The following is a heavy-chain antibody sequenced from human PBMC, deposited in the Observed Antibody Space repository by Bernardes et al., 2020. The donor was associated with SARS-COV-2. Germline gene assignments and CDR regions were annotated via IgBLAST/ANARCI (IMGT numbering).Heavy chain of an antibody. CDR3: ARVVSGPHVGADAFAV. CDR2: VNSAGTT. J-gene: IGHJ3*01. CDR1: GFSLRDSG. Sequence: GGSLRLSCEASGFSLRDSGMHWVRQTPGKGLEWISAVNSAGTTYYTDSVRGRFTAARDNSKDTLYLQMSSLKFEDTAVYYCARVVSGPHVGADAFAVWGRGTSVTVSS. V-gene: IGHV3-NL1*01. D-gene: IGHD2-21*02.